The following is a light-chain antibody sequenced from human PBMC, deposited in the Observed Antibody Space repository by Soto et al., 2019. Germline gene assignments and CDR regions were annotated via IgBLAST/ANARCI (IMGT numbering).Light chain of an antibody. V-gene: IGKV1-5*01. Sequence: DIQMTQSPSTLSASVGDRVTITCRASQSISSWLAWYQQKPGKAPKLLIYDASSLESGVPSRFSGSGSGTAFTLTISSLQPDDFATYYCQQYNGFSSFGQGTKVEIK. J-gene: IGKJ1*01. CDR1: QSISSW. CDR3: QQYNGFSS. CDR2: DAS.